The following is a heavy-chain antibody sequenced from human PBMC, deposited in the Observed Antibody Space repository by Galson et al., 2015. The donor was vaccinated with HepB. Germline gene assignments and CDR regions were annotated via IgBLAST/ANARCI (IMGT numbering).Heavy chain of an antibody. CDR1: GGSTTSVDYY. V-gene: IGHV4-30-4*01. CDR3: ARYHHHTSGTYARTYARSFDS. Sequence: SLTCTVSGGSTTSVDYYWSWFRQPPGKGLEWLGYIHYSGHTLYSPSLRGRISMSVDTSSKRLSPEMTSVTAADTAVYFCARYHHHTSGTYARTYARSFDSWGQGTLIAVSS. CDR2: IHYSGHT. D-gene: IGHD3-10*01. J-gene: IGHJ4*02.